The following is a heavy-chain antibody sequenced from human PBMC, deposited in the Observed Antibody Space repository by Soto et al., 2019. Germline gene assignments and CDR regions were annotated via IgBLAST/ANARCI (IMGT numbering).Heavy chain of an antibody. CDR2: IYYSGST. D-gene: IGHD2-15*01. CDR3: ARESVGYCSGGSCYSSPADAFDI. Sequence: SETLSLTCTVSGGSISSYYWSWIRQPPGKGLEWIGYIYYSGSTNYNPSLKSRVTISVDTSKNQFSLKLSSVTAADTAVYYCARESVGYCSGGSCYSSPADAFDIWGQGTMVTVSS. V-gene: IGHV4-59*01. J-gene: IGHJ3*02. CDR1: GGSISSYY.